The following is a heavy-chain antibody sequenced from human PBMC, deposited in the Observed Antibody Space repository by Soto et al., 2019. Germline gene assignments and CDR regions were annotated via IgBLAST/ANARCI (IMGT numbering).Heavy chain of an antibody. J-gene: IGHJ4*02. CDR2: IYYSGST. V-gene: IGHV4-59*01. CDR3: ARDSSYYGSGSPIDY. Sequence: PSETLSLTCTVSGDSISSYYWSWIRQPPGKGLEWIGYIYYSGSTNYNPSLKSRVTISVDTSKNQFSLKLSSVTAADTAVYYCARDSSYYGSGSPIDYWGQGTLVTVSS. CDR1: GDSISSYY. D-gene: IGHD3-10*01.